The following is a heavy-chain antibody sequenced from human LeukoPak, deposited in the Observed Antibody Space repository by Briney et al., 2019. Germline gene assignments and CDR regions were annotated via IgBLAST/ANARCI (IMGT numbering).Heavy chain of an antibody. D-gene: IGHD3-22*01. V-gene: IGHV3-30*02. J-gene: IGHJ3*02. Sequence: GGSLRLSCAASGFTFSSYGMHWVRQAPGKGLEWVAFIRYDGSNKYYADSVKGRFTIPRDNSKNTLYLQINSLRVEDTAVYYCAKSWNYYDSSGDDALDIWGQGTMVTVSS. CDR2: IRYDGSNK. CDR1: GFTFSSYG. CDR3: AKSWNYYDSSGDDALDI.